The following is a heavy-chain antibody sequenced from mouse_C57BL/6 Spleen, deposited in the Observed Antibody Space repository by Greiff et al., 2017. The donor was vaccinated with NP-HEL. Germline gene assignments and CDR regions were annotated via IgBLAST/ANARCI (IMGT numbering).Heavy chain of an antibody. J-gene: IGHJ4*01. Sequence: QVHVKQSGADLAKPGASVKLSCTASGYTFTSYWMHWVNQRPGQGLEWIGYINPRSGYTKYKQKFKDKATFTADKSSNTAYMQLSSLTYEDSAVYYCSSSPPYGYDGSMDVWGKGTSVTVSS. CDR2: INPRSGYT. CDR3: SSSPPYGYDGSMDV. CDR1: GYTFTSYW. D-gene: IGHD2-2*01. V-gene: IGHV1-7*01.